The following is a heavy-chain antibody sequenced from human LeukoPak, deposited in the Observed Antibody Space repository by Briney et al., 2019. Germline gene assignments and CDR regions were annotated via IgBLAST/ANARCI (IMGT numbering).Heavy chain of an antibody. CDR2: INPNSGGT. J-gene: IGHJ4*02. V-gene: IGHV1-2*02. CDR3: ARTPHSSGWYEFDY. CDR1: GYTFTGYY. Sequence: ASVKVSCKASGYTFTGYYMHWVRQAPGQGLEWMGWINPNSGGTNYAQKFQGRVTMTRDTSISTAYMELSRLRSDDTAVYYCARTPHSSGWYEFDYWGQGTLVTVSS. D-gene: IGHD6-19*01.